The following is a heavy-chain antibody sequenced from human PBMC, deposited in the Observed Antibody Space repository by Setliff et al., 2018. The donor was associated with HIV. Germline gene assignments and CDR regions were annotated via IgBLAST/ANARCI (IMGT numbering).Heavy chain of an antibody. CDR3: ARDLGINPQGWFDP. CDR2: ISAYNDNT. J-gene: IGHJ5*02. D-gene: IGHD3-16*01. CDR1: GYTFTTYG. Sequence: ASVKVSCKASGYTFTTYGMSWIRQAPGQGLEWMGWISAYNDNTNYAQKLQGRVTMTTDTSTSTAYMELRSLRSDDTAVYYCARDLGINPQGWFDPWGQGTQVTVSS. V-gene: IGHV1-18*01.